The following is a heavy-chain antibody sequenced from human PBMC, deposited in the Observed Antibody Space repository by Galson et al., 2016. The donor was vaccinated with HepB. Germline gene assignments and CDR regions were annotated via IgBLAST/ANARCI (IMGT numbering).Heavy chain of an antibody. J-gene: IGHJ3*02. CDR1: GFTFSKYA. Sequence: SLRLSCAASGFTFSKYALHWVRQAPGKGLEWVAVISTNGISQNYDDSVKGRFTVYRDNSKNTVDLQMNSLRPEDTAVYYCAKDQGILRHFDWLTYDAFDMWGQGTMVTVSS. CDR2: ISTNGISQ. V-gene: IGHV3-30*18. D-gene: IGHD3-9*01. CDR3: AKDQGILRHFDWLTYDAFDM.